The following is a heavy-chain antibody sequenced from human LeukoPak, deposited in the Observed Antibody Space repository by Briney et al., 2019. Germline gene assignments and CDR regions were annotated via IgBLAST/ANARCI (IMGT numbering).Heavy chain of an antibody. CDR1: GFTFGDHA. V-gene: IGHV3-49*04. Sequence: PGRSLRLSCTASGFTFGDHAMSWVRQAPGKGLEWVGFIRSKAYGGTTEYAASVKGRFTISRDDSKSIAYLQMNSLKTEDTAVYYCTSIPLGGGSGMKKGFDPWGQGTLVTVSS. D-gene: IGHD3-10*01. CDR2: IRSKAYGGTT. J-gene: IGHJ5*02. CDR3: TSIPLGGGSGMKKGFDP.